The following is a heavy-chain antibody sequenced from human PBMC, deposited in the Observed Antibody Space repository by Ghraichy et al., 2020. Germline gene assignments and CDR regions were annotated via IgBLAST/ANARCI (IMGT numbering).Heavy chain of an antibody. Sequence: SQTLSLTCAISGDSVSSSSAAWNWVRQSPSRGLEWLGRTYYRSKWNNNYGVSVKSRMTINSDTSKNQVSLQLNSMTPEDTAVYYCARTFSSGWFSAFDIWGQGTMVTVSS. CDR1: GDSVSSSSAA. V-gene: IGHV6-1*01. D-gene: IGHD6-19*01. J-gene: IGHJ3*02. CDR2: TYYRSKWNN. CDR3: ARTFSSGWFSAFDI.